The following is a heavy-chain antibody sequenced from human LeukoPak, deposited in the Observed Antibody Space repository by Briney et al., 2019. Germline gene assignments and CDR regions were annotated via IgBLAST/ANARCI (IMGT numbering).Heavy chain of an antibody. D-gene: IGHD3-10*01. Sequence: SEALSLTCAVYGGSFSGYYWSWIRQPPGKGLEWIGEINHSGSTNYDPSLKSRVTISADTSKNQFSLKLSSVTAADTAVYYCARGLRAYYGSGLTFDYWGQGTLVTVSS. CDR3: ARGLRAYYGSGLTFDY. CDR2: INHSGST. V-gene: IGHV4-34*01. CDR1: GGSFSGYY. J-gene: IGHJ4*02.